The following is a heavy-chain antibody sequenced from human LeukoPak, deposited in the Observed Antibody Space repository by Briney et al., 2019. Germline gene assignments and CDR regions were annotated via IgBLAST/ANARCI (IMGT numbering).Heavy chain of an antibody. CDR2: ISAYNGNT. J-gene: IGHJ5*02. Sequence: ASVKVSCKASGYTFTSYGISWVRQAPGHGLEWMGWISAYNGNTNYAQKFQGRVTMTRDTSISTAYMELSRLRSDDTAVYYCARVDTVKDWFDPRGQGTLVTVSS. V-gene: IGHV1-18*01. CDR1: GYTFTSYG. D-gene: IGHD4-17*01. CDR3: ARVDTVKDWFDP.